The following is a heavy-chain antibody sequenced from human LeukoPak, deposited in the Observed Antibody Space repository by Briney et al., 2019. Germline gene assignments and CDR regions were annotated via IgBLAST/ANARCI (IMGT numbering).Heavy chain of an antibody. CDR1: GNYW. V-gene: IGHV3-74*01. CDR2: INSDGSWT. D-gene: IGHD2-2*01. Sequence: GGSLRLSCAASGNYWMHWVRQAPGKGLVWVSHINSDGSWTSYADSVKGRYTISKDNAKNTVYLQMNNLRAEDTAVYYCVSFYETYWGRGTLVTVSS. CDR3: VSFYETY. J-gene: IGHJ4*02.